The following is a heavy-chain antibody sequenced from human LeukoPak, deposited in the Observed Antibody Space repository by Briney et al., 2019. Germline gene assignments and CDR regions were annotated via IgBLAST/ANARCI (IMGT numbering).Heavy chain of an antibody. V-gene: IGHV1-69*04. CDR1: GGSSSSYV. D-gene: IGHD1-1*01. J-gene: IGHJ6*03. CDR2: IIPVLDVS. CDR3: ARAPSLDDLPLFYYMDV. Sequence: GASVKVSCKASGGSSSSYVITWVRQAPGQGLEWMGRIIPVLDVSNFAQKFQGRVTITADKSTNTAHMELSSLRSEDTAVYYCARAPSLDDLPLFYYMDVWGKGTTVTVSS.